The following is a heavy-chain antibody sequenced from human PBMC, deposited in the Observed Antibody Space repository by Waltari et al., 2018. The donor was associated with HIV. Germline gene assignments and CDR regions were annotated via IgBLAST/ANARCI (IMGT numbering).Heavy chain of an antibody. Sequence: QLQLLEPGGGVVQSGRCLTLSCEASGLSFRDYAMHWDRQAPGQRRGPVALKSYHESKKHCGASVKGRLSICSDNSSNKLFPQVNSLGPEVTCGYYCVTEGPDYYASGPYRPPFDDWGQGTLLTVSS. CDR2: KSYHESKK. CDR1: GLSFRDYA. V-gene: IGHV3-30*01. J-gene: IGHJ4*02. CDR3: VTEGPDYYASGPYRPPFDD. D-gene: IGHD3-10*01.